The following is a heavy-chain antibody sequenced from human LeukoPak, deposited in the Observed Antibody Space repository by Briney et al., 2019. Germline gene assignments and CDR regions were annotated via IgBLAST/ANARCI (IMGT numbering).Heavy chain of an antibody. Sequence: ASVKVSCKASGYTFSNFGLSWVRQAPGQGLEWMGWISGYNANTKDAQNLQDRVTMTTDTATSTAYMELRSRRSDAPAEYYCARAYGVLTGYHQFDSWGQGTLVTVS. CDR1: GYTFSNFG. CDR3: ARAYGVLTGYHQFDS. D-gene: IGHD3-9*01. V-gene: IGHV1-18*01. CDR2: ISGYNANT. J-gene: IGHJ4*02.